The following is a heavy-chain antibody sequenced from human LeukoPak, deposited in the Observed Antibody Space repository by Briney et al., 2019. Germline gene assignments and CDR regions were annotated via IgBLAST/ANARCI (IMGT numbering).Heavy chain of an antibody. CDR2: IIPIFGTA. CDR3: ARDLIGEYSSSPDDY. Sequence: SVKVSCKASGGTFSSYAISWVRQAPGQGLEWMGGIIPIFGTANYAQKFQGRVTITTDESTSTAYMELSSLRSEDTAVYYCARDLIGEYSSSPDDYWGQGTLVTVSS. CDR1: GGTFSSYA. D-gene: IGHD6-6*01. J-gene: IGHJ4*02. V-gene: IGHV1-69*05.